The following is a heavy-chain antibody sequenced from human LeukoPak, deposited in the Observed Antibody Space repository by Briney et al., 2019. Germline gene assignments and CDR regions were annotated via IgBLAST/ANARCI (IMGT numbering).Heavy chain of an antibody. CDR3: ARGPGGSSSSDFDY. J-gene: IGHJ4*02. D-gene: IGHD6-6*01. Sequence: SETLSLTCTVSGGSISSSSYYWGWIRQPPGKGLEWIGSIYYSGSTYYNPSLKSRVTISVDTSKNQFSLKLSSVTAADTAVYYCARGPGGSSSSDFDYWGQGTLDTVSS. CDR1: GGSISSSSYY. V-gene: IGHV4-39*07. CDR2: IYYSGST.